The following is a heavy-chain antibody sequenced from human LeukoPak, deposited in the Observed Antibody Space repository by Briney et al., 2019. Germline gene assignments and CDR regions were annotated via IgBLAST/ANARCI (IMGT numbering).Heavy chain of an antibody. CDR3: ARDSGTTGEVKFDP. CDR1: GGSISSYY. CDR2: IYSRGST. V-gene: IGHV4-4*07. J-gene: IGHJ5*02. Sequence: SETLSLTCTVSGGSISSYYLSWIRQPAGKGLEWIGRIYSRGSTYNPSLKSRVTMSADTSRNHVSLTLNSVTAADTAVYYCARDSGTTGEVKFDPWGQGTLVTVSS. D-gene: IGHD3-10*01.